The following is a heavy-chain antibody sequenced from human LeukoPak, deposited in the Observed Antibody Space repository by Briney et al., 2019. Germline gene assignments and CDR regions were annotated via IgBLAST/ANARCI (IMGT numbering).Heavy chain of an antibody. Sequence: SETLSLSCTVSGVTISSYYWSWIRQAAGKGLEWIGRIYTSGSTNYNPSLKSRVTMSVDTSKNQFSLKLSSVTAADTAVYYCARDGGWYPYYFDYWGQGTLVTVSS. J-gene: IGHJ4*02. CDR1: GVTISSYY. CDR2: IYTSGST. D-gene: IGHD6-19*01. CDR3: ARDGGWYPYYFDY. V-gene: IGHV4-4*07.